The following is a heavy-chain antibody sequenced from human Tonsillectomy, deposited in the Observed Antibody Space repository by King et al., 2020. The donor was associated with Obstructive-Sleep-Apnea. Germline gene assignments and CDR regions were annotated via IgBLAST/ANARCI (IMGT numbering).Heavy chain of an antibody. D-gene: IGHD5-18*01. CDR1: GGSLSSYY. J-gene: IGHJ4*02. CDR3: ARRGGGYSYGSAPFDY. CDR2: IYYSGST. Sequence: QLQESGPGLVKPSETLSLTCTVSGGSLSSYYWSWIRQPPGKGLEWIGYIYYSGSTNYNPSLKSRVTISVDTSKNQFSLKLSSVTAADTAVYYCARRGGGYSYGSAPFDYWGQGTLVTVSS. V-gene: IGHV4-59*08.